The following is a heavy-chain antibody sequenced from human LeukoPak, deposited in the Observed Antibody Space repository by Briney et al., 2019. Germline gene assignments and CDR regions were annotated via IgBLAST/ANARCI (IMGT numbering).Heavy chain of an antibody. Sequence: GGSLRLSCAASGFTFSNYHMHWVRQAPGKGLEYVSVISNNGGSTYYANSVKGRFTISRDNAKNTLYLQMNSLRAEDTAVYYCARDLGGPGVAPDYWGQGTLVTVSS. CDR2: ISNNGGST. CDR3: ARDLGGPGVAPDY. V-gene: IGHV3-64*01. J-gene: IGHJ4*02. D-gene: IGHD3-16*01. CDR1: GFTFSNYH.